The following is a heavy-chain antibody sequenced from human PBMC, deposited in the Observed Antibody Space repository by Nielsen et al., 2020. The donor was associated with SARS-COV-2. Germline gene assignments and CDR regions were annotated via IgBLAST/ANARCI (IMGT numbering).Heavy chain of an antibody. Sequence: WIRQPPGKGLEWVSSISSSSSYIYYADSVKGRFTISRDNAKNSLYLQMNSLRAEDTAVYYCARDRGISVAGTVTYYYGMDVWGQGTTVTVSS. V-gene: IGHV3-21*01. J-gene: IGHJ6*02. D-gene: IGHD6-19*01. CDR3: ARDRGISVAGTVTYYYGMDV. CDR2: ISSSSSYI.